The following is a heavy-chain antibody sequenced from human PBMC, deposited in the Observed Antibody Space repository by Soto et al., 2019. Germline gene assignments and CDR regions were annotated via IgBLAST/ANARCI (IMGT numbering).Heavy chain of an antibody. CDR1: GFTFSNYG. J-gene: IGHJ4*02. CDR2: ISSNGGGT. Sequence: GGSLRLSCAASGFTFSNYGMHWVRQAPGKGLEYGLGISSNGGGTDYADSVKGRCTISRDNSRNTLYLQMDSLRAEDMAVDYCARESGFTMVRGVDYWGQGTLVTVSS. CDR3: ARESGFTMVRGVDY. V-gene: IGHV3-64*02. D-gene: IGHD3-10*01.